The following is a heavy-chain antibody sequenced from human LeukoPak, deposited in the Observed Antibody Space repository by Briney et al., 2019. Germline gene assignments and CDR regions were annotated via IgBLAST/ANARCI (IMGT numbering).Heavy chain of an antibody. D-gene: IGHD4-4*01. Sequence: GGSLRLSCAPSGFTFSSYSMNWVRQAPGKGLEWASSISSSSSYIYYADSVKGRFTISRDNAKNSLYLQMNSLRAEDTAVYYCASEGGTTVTTLDYWGQGTLVTVSS. J-gene: IGHJ4*02. CDR1: GFTFSSYS. CDR3: ASEGGTTVTTLDY. V-gene: IGHV3-21*01. CDR2: ISSSSSYI.